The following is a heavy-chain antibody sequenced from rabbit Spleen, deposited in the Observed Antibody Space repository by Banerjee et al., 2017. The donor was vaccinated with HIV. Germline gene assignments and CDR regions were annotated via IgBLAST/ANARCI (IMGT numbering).Heavy chain of an antibody. CDR2: INTISGGA. V-gene: IGHV1S45*01. CDR1: GFSFSSSDY. D-gene: IGHD8-1*01. J-gene: IGHJ4*01. CDR3: ARELGGSAAFYFHL. Sequence: QEQLEESGGDLVKPGASLTLTCTASGFSFSSSDYICWVRQAPGKGLEWIACINTISGGAVYATWAKGRFTISGASWTTVSLQMTSLTAADTAIYFCARELGGSAAFYFHLWGPGTLVTVS.